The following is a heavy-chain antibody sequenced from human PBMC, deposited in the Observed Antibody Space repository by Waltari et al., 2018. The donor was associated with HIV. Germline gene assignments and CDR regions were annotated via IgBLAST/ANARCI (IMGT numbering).Heavy chain of an antibody. CDR2: INTRGDT. CDR1: GYSLKLTRSF. V-gene: IGHV4-61*02. J-gene: IGHJ4*02. CDR3: AREDYDQFWGSPLYIFDS. Sequence: QVQLQESGPGLARSSQTLSLACSVSGYSLKLTRSFWSWVRQSAGRGLEWIGRINTRGDTKYNPSLKGRVVMSIDAPRKMFFLNLTSISAADTGTYFCAREDYDQFWGSPLYIFDSWGLGTVITVSS. D-gene: IGHD3-16*01.